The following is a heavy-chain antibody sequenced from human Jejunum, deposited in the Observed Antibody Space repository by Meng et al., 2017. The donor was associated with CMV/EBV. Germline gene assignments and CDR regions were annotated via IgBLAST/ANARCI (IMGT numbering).Heavy chain of an antibody. CDR3: AKEGVLYGMDV. CDR1: GYIFTDYY. V-gene: IGHV1-46*01. D-gene: IGHD4/OR15-4a*01. Sequence: CKASGYIFTDYYLHWVRQAPGQGLEWMALINPSGYNTNYTQKFQGRITVTRDTSTRTVYMELNNLTFEDTAVYYCAKEGVLYGMDVWGQGTTVTVSS. J-gene: IGHJ6*02. CDR2: INPSGYNT.